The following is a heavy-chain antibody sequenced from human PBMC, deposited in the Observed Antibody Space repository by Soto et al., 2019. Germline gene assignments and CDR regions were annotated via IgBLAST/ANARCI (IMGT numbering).Heavy chain of an antibody. V-gene: IGHV1-2*04. CDR2: INPNSGGT. CDR1: GYTFTGYY. CDR3: ERGGIVVVVAAHFDY. D-gene: IGHD2-15*01. J-gene: IGHJ4*02. Sequence: QVQLVQSGAEVKKPGASVKVSCKASGYTFTGYYMHWVRQATGQGLEWMGWINPNSGGTNYAQKFQGWVTMTRDTSISTAYMELSRLRSDETAVYYCERGGIVVVVAAHFDYWGQGTLVTVSS.